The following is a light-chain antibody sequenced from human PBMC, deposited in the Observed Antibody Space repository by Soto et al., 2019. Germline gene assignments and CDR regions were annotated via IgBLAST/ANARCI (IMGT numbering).Light chain of an antibody. CDR3: QSYDSSLGNV. CDR2: DVS. J-gene: IGLJ1*01. CDR1: SSDVGGYNY. Sequence: QSALTQPASVSGSPGQSIAISCTGTSSDVGGYNYVSWYQQHPGKAPKLMVYDVSNRPSGVSNRFSGSKSGNTASLTITGLQAEDEADYYCQSYDSSLGNVFGTGTKVTVL. V-gene: IGLV2-14*01.